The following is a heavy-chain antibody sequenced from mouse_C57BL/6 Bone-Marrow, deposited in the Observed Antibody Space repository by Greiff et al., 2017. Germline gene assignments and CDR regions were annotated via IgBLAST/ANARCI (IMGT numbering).Heavy chain of an antibody. CDR2: IYPGSGST. CDR3: ARYNYGSSYDY. J-gene: IGHJ2*01. V-gene: IGHV1-55*01. Sequence: QVQLQQPGAELVKPGASVKMSCKASGYTFTSYWITWVKQRPGQGLEWLGDIYPGSGSTNYNEKFKSKATLTVDTSSSTAYMQLSSLTSEDSAVYYCARYNYGSSYDYWGQGTTLTVSS. D-gene: IGHD1-1*01. CDR1: GYTFTSYW.